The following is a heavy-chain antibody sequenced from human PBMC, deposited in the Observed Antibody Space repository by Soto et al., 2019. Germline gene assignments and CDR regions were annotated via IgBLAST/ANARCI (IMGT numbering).Heavy chain of an antibody. D-gene: IGHD4-17*01. Sequence: QVQLQESGPGLVKPSETLSLTCTVSGGSISGGIYYWSWVRQSPGKGLEWIGYIFHSGSTFYNPSLGSRVTISVDTSKNQFSLMLSSVTAADTAVYYCAREIIPLTTDWYFDLWGRGTLVTVSS. J-gene: IGHJ2*01. CDR1: GGSISGGIYY. CDR3: AREIIPLTTDWYFDL. CDR2: IFHSGST. V-gene: IGHV4-30-4*01.